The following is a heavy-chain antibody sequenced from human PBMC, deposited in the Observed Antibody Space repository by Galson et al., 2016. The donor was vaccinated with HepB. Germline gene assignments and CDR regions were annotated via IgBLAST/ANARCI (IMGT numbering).Heavy chain of an antibody. D-gene: IGHD1-26*01. J-gene: IGHJ3*01. CDR3: ASPSGRFSVHTFDL. V-gene: IGHV3-21*01. CDR2: ISPTSNDI. Sequence: SLRLSCAASGFTFSTSGIHWVRQAPGKGLEWVSYISPTSNDINFADSVAGRFSISRDDAMNSLYLQMNTLGAEDTAVYYCASPSGRFSVHTFDLWGQGTMVTVSS. CDR1: GFTFSTSG.